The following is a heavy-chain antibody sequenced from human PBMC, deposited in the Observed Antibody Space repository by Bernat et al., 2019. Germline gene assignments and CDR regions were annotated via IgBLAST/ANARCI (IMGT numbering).Heavy chain of an antibody. CDR1: GFTFGSYA. CDR2: ISYDGSNK. Sequence: QVQLVESGGGVVQPGRSLRLSCAASGFTFGSYAMHWVRQAPGKGLEWVAVISYDGSNKYYADSVKGRFTISRDNSKNTLYLQMNSLRAEDTAVYYCAREPTVTTDWYFDLWGRGTLVTVSS. CDR3: AREPTVTTDWYFDL. J-gene: IGHJ2*01. D-gene: IGHD4-17*01. V-gene: IGHV3-30-3*01.